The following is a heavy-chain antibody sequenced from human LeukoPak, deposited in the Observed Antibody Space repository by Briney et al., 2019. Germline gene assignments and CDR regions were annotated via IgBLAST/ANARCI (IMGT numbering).Heavy chain of an antibody. CDR2: ISYDGSNK. Sequence: GRSLRLSCAASGFTFGSYAMHWVRQAPGKGLEWVAVISYDGSNKYYADSVKGRFTISRDNSKNTLYLQMNSLRAEDTAVYYCARSFGIVVVNDAFDIWGQGTMVTVSS. CDR1: GFTFGSYA. J-gene: IGHJ3*02. CDR3: ARSFGIVVVNDAFDI. V-gene: IGHV3-30-3*01. D-gene: IGHD3-22*01.